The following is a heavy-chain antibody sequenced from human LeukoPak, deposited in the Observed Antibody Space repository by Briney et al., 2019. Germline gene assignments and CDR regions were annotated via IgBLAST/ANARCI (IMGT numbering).Heavy chain of an antibody. J-gene: IGHJ5*02. CDR3: ARDPLGSSWYIGGWFDP. CDR1: GFTFSIYW. Sequence: GGSLRLSCAASGFTFSIYWMSWVRQAPGKGLEWVAVISYDGSNKYYSDSVKGRFTISRDNSKNTLYLQMNSLRAEDTAVYYCARDPLGSSWYIGGWFDPWGQGTLVTVSS. D-gene: IGHD6-13*01. CDR2: ISYDGSNK. V-gene: IGHV3-30*01.